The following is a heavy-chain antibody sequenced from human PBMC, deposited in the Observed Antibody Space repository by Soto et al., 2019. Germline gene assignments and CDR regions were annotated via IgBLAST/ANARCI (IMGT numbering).Heavy chain of an antibody. J-gene: IGHJ5*02. CDR1: GFTFSSYG. V-gene: IGHV3-33*01. Sequence: QVQLVESGGGVVQPGRSLRLSCAASGFTFSSYGMHWVRQAPGKGLEWVAVIWYDGSNKYYADSVKGRFTISRDNSKNTLYLQMNSLRAEDTAVYYCARAPYRSGWYNWFDPWGQGTLVTVSS. D-gene: IGHD6-19*01. CDR2: IWYDGSNK. CDR3: ARAPYRSGWYNWFDP.